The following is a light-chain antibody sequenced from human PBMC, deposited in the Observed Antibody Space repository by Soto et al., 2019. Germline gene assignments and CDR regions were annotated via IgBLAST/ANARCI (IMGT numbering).Light chain of an antibody. V-gene: IGKV3-20*01. Sequence: EIVLTQSPGTLSLSPGERATLSCRASQSVSSSYLSWYQQTPGQAPRLLIYGASSRANGIPDRFSGSGSGTDLTITINRLEPEDSTVYYCQQYGSSPWTFGQGTKVEIK. CDR2: GAS. CDR3: QQYGSSPWT. CDR1: QSVSSSY. J-gene: IGKJ1*01.